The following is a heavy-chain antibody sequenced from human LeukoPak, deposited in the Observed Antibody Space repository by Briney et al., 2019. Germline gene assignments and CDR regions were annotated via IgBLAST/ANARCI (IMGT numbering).Heavy chain of an antibody. CDR1: GGTFSSYA. CDR2: IIPIFGTA. CDR3: ATSPRGWDNFDY. V-gene: IGHV1-69*13. D-gene: IGHD6-19*01. J-gene: IGHJ4*02. Sequence: SVKVSCKASGGTFSSYAISWVRQAPGQGLEWMGGIIPIFGTANYAQKFQGRVTITADESTSTAYMELSSLRSEDTAVYYCATSPRGWDNFDYWGQGTLVTVSS.